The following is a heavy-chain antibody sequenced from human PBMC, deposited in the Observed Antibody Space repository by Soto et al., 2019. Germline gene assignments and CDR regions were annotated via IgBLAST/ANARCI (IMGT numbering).Heavy chain of an antibody. CDR3: ARSPPGYSSSKNNWFDP. CDR2: IYHSGST. CDR1: GGSIGSSSYY. Sequence: KPSETLSLTCSVSGGSIGSSSYYFGWIRQPPGKGLEWIGEIYHSGSTNYNPSLKSRVTISVDKSKNQFSLKLSSVTAADTAVYYCARSPPGYSSSKNNWFDPWGQGTLVTVSS. J-gene: IGHJ5*02. V-gene: IGHV4-39*07. D-gene: IGHD6-13*01.